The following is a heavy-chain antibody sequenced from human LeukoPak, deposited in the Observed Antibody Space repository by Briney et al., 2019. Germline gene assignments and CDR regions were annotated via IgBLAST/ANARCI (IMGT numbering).Heavy chain of an antibody. Sequence: GGSLRLSCTASGFTFSSYAMSWVRQAPGKGLEWVSAISGSGAGTYYADSVKGRFTISRDNSKNTLSLQMNSLRVEDTAIYYCAKDIQLSTWGLGAMVTVSS. CDR3: AKDIQLST. CDR1: GFTFSSYA. D-gene: IGHD5-24*01. CDR2: ISGSGAGT. V-gene: IGHV3-23*01. J-gene: IGHJ3*01.